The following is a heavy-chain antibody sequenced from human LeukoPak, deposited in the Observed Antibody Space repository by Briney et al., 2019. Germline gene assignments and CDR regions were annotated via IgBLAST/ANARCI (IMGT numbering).Heavy chain of an antibody. J-gene: IGHJ4*02. CDR3: ARRAGGYSHPYDY. Sequence: GGSLRLSCAISGFTVSGNYMSWVRQAPGKGLEWVSLIYSGGTTYYADSVKGRFTISRDNSKNTLYLQMNSLRAEDTAVYYCARRAGGYSHPYDYWGQGILVTVSS. V-gene: IGHV3-53*01. CDR2: IYSGGTT. D-gene: IGHD4-23*01. CDR1: GFTVSGNY.